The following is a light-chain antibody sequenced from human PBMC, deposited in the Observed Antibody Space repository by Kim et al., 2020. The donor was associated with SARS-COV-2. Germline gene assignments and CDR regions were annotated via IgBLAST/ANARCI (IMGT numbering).Light chain of an antibody. Sequence: ITIACTGTSSDSGGYNLVSWYQQRPGKAPKLMIYEVSKRPSGVSNRFSGSKSGNTASLTISGLQAEDEADYYCCSYAGSSTFYVFGTGTKVTVL. CDR1: SSDSGGYNL. CDR3: CSYAGSSTFYV. V-gene: IGLV2-23*02. CDR2: EVS. J-gene: IGLJ1*01.